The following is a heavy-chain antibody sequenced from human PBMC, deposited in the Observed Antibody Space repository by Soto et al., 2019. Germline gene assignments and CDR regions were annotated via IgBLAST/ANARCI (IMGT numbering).Heavy chain of an antibody. CDR2: IYYSGST. J-gene: IGHJ6*02. V-gene: IGHV4-39*01. D-gene: IGHD6-19*01. CDR3: ALMGYSSYYYYGMDV. Sequence: PSETLSLTCAVSGGSISSSSYYWGWIRQPPGKGLEWIGSIYYSGSTYYNPSLKSRVTISVDTSKNQFSLKLSSVTAADTAVYYCALMGYSSYYYYGMDVWGQGTTVTVS. CDR1: GGSISSSSYY.